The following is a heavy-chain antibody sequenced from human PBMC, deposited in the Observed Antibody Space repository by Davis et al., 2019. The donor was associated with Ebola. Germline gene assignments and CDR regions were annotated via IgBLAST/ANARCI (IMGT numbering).Heavy chain of an antibody. D-gene: IGHD1-26*01. CDR2: VRSHGSDD. Sequence: GESLKISCAASGFTFSSYGMHWVRQAPGRGLEWVAFVRSHGSDDHYADSVKGRFTISRDNSKNTLYLQMNSLRAEDTAVYYCARSKVGAFDAFDIWGQGTMVTVSS. CDR3: ARSKVGAFDAFDI. V-gene: IGHV3-30*02. J-gene: IGHJ3*02. CDR1: GFTFSSYG.